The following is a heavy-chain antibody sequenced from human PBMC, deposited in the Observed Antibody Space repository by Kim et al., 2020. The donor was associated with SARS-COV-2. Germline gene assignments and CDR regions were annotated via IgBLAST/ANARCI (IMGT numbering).Heavy chain of an antibody. Sequence: ASVKVSCKASGYTFTSYGISWVRQAPGQGLEWMGWISAYNGNTNYAQKLQGRVTMTTDTSTSTAYMELRSLRSDDTAVYYCARRDYYDSSGYYEYFQHWGQGTLVTVSS. CDR3: ARRDYYDSSGYYEYFQH. D-gene: IGHD3-22*01. V-gene: IGHV1-18*01. CDR1: GYTFTSYG. CDR2: ISAYNGNT. J-gene: IGHJ1*01.